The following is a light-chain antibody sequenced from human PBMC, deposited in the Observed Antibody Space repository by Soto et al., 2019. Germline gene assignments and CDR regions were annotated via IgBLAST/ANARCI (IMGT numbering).Light chain of an antibody. CDR3: QQYNNWPPWT. J-gene: IGKJ1*01. CDR2: LGS. Sequence: DIVMTQSPLSLPVTPGEPASISCRSSQSLLHSNGYNYLDWYLQKPGQSPQLLIYLGSNRASGVPDRFSGSGSGTDFTLKISRVEAEDVGVYYCQQYNNWPPWTFGQGTKVDIK. V-gene: IGKV2-28*01. CDR1: QSLLHSNGYNY.